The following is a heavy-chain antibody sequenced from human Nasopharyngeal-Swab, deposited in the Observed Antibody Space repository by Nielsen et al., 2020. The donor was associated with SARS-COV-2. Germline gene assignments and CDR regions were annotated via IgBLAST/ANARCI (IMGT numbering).Heavy chain of an antibody. Sequence: SLKISCVASGFIFDDYAMHWVRQAPGKGLEWVSSISWNSGTTDYGASVKGRFTISRDNAENSVYLQMNSLRPEDTAFYYCAKETGTVPVAFDIWGQGIVVTVSS. CDR2: ISWNSGTT. V-gene: IGHV3-9*01. CDR1: GFIFDDYA. J-gene: IGHJ3*02. CDR3: AKETGTVPVAFDI. D-gene: IGHD1-7*01.